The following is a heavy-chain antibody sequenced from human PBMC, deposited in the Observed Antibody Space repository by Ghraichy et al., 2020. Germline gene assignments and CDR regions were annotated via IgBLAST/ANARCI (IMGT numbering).Heavy chain of an antibody. CDR3: ARARGSSGGNWYFDL. J-gene: IGHJ2*01. D-gene: IGHD3-22*01. CDR2: IYYSGST. Sequence: SETLSLTCTVSGGPISSGGYYWSWIRQHPGKGLEWIGYIYYSGSTYYNPSLKSRVTISVDTSKNQFSLKLSSVTAADTAVYYCARARGSSGGNWYFDLWGRGTLVTVSS. CDR1: GGPISSGGYY. V-gene: IGHV4-31*03.